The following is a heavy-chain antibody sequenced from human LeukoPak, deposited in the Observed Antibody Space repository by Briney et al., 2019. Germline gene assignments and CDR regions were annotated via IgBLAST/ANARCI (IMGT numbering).Heavy chain of an antibody. V-gene: IGHV4-59*01. D-gene: IGHD3-10*01. CDR1: GGSISTYY. CDR2: IYISGTT. J-gene: IGHJ4*02. Sequence: PSETLSLTCTVSGGSISTYYWSWIRQPPGKGLEWIGYIYISGTTNYNPSLKSRVTISVDRSKNQFSLKLSSVTAADTAVYYCARTLSWSFYSDYWGQGTLVTVSS. CDR3: ARTLSWSFYSDY.